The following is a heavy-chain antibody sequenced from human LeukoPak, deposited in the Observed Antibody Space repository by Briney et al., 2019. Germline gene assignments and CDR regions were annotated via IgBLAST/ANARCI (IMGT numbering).Heavy chain of an antibody. Sequence: GGSLRLSCAASGFTVSSNYMSWVRQAPGKGLEWVSVIYSGDSTYYADSVKGRFTISRDNSKNTLYLQMNSLRAEDTAVYYCARDGRVAVAGDYWGQGTLVTVSS. V-gene: IGHV3-53*01. CDR1: GFTVSSNY. J-gene: IGHJ4*02. CDR2: IYSGDST. CDR3: ARDGRVAVAGDY. D-gene: IGHD6-19*01.